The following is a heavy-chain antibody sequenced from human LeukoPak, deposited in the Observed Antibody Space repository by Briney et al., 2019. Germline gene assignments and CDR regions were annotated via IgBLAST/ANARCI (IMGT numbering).Heavy chain of an antibody. V-gene: IGHV3-11*04. CDR2: ISSSGSTI. J-gene: IGHJ6*03. CDR1: GFTFSDYY. D-gene: IGHD1-1*01. CDR3: ARGLDHHYYYYYMDV. Sequence: GGSLRLSCAASGFTFSDYYMSWIRQAPGKGLEWVSYISSSGSTIYYADSVKGRLTISRDNAKNSLYLQMNSLRAEDTAVYYCARGLDHHYYYYYMDVWGKGTTVTVSS.